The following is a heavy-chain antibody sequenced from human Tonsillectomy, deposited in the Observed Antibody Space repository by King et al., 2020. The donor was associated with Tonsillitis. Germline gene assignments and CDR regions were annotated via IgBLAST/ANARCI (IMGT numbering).Heavy chain of an antibody. CDR1: GFTFSSYA. Sequence: VQLVESGGGVVQPGRSLRLSCAASGFTFSSYAMHWVRQAPGKGLEGVAVISYDGSNKYYADSVKGRFTISRDNSKNTLYLQMNSLRAEDTAVYYCARVVGYSSSWYAGYFDLWGRGTLVTVSS. J-gene: IGHJ2*01. CDR2: ISYDGSNK. V-gene: IGHV3-30*04. D-gene: IGHD6-13*01. CDR3: ARVVGYSSSWYAGYFDL.